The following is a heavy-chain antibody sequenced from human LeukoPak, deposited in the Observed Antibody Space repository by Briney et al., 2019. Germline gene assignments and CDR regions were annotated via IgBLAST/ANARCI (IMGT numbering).Heavy chain of an antibody. CDR1: GFTFTNAW. V-gene: IGHV3-15*01. CDR2: IKSKTDGGAT. CDR3: TTEAAYCGGDCYSGY. D-gene: IGHD2-21*02. Sequence: PGRCLRLSCAASGFTFTNAWMSWVRQAPGKGLEWVGRIKSKTDGGATDYAAPVKGRFTISRDDSKNTLYLQMNSLKTEHTAVYYCTTEAAYCGGDCYSGYWGQGTLVTVSS. J-gene: IGHJ4*02.